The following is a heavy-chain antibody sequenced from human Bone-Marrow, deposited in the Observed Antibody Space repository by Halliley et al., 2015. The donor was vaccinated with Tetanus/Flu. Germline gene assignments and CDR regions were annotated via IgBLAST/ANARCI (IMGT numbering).Heavy chain of an antibody. CDR3: ARQNFDSSGYDDF. CDR2: IYPGDSDT. Sequence: EWLGIIYPGDSDTRYSPSFQGQVPLSADKSINTAYLQGSSLKASDTAMYYCARQNFDSSGYDDFWGQGTQVTVSS. D-gene: IGHD3-22*01. V-gene: IGHV5-51*01. J-gene: IGHJ4*02.